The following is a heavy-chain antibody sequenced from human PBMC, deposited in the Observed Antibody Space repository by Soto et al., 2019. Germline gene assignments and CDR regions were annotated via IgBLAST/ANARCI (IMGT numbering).Heavy chain of an antibody. D-gene: IGHD6-13*01. CDR3: AQDGYTSSWLYGVLDI. CDR1: GFTFSSYG. V-gene: IGHV3-33*06. CDR2: IWYDGSNQ. Sequence: GGSLRLSCAASGFTFSSYGMHWVRQAPGKGLEWVAVIWYDGSNQYYADSVKGRFTISRDNSKNTLYLQMNCLRAEDTAVYYCAQDGYTSSWLYGVLDIWGEGTRVTGSS. J-gene: IGHJ3*02.